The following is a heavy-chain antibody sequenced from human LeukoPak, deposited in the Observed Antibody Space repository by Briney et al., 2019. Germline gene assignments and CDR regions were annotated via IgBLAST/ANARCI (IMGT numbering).Heavy chain of an antibody. CDR3: ARENDILTGYHYYYYGMDV. CDR2: IYTSGST. CDR1: GGSISSGSYY. D-gene: IGHD3-9*01. J-gene: IGHJ6*04. V-gene: IGHV4-61*02. Sequence: SQTLSLTCTVSGGSISSGSYYWSWIRQPAGKGLEWIGRIYTSGSTNYNPSLKSRVTISVDTSKNQFSLKLSSVTAADTAVYCCARENDILTGYHYYYYGMDVWGKGTTVTVSS.